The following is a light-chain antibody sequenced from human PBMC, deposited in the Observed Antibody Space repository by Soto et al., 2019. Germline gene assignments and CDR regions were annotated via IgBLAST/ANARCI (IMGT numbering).Light chain of an antibody. V-gene: IGKV3-20*01. J-gene: IGKJ5*01. Sequence: LVLTQSPGTLSLSPWERATLSCRASQSVSSNFLAWYQQKPGQAPRLLIYGASSRATGIPDRFSGSGSGTDFTLTISRLEPEDFAVYYCQQYGSSRITFGQGTRLEIK. CDR1: QSVSSNF. CDR2: GAS. CDR3: QQYGSSRIT.